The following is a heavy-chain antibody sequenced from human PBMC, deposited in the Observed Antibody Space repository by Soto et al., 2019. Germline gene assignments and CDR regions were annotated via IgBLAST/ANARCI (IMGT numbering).Heavy chain of an antibody. J-gene: IGHJ5*02. CDR3: ARGGGRGYNELDP. Sequence: QVQLVQSGAEVKKPGASVKVSCKASGYTFTAYYMHWVRQAPGQGLEWMGWINPNSGGTYHEQNLQGRVTMTRDTSTTNAYMELASLRSDDTAVYYCARGGGRGYNELDPWGHGTLVIVSS. D-gene: IGHD5-12*01. CDR1: GYTFTAYY. CDR2: INPNSGGT. V-gene: IGHV1-2*02.